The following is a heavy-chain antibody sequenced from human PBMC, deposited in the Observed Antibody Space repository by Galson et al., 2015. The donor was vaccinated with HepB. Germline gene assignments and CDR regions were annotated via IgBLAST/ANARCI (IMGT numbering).Heavy chain of an antibody. CDR1: GYIFTTYG. V-gene: IGHV1-18*01. Sequence: SVKVSCKASGYIFTTYGISWVRQAPGQGLERMGWISAYNGNTNYAQKLQGRVTMTTDTSTSTAYMEMRSLRSDDTAVYYCARDPRRGAFDIWGQGTMVTVSS. J-gene: IGHJ3*02. CDR3: ARDPRRGAFDI. CDR2: ISAYNGNT.